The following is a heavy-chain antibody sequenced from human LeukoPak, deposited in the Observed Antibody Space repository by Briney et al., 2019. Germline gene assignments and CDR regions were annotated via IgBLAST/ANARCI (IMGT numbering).Heavy chain of an antibody. V-gene: IGHV1-2*02. D-gene: IGHD6-6*01. CDR2: INPNSGGT. Sequence: ASVKVSCKASGYTFTGYYMHWVRQAPGRGLEWMGWINPNSGGTNYAQKFQGRVTMTRDTSISTAYMELSRLRSDDTAVYYCARDYSSSSAYYYYYYMDVWGKGTTVTVSS. CDR1: GYTFTGYY. J-gene: IGHJ6*03. CDR3: ARDYSSSSAYYYYYYMDV.